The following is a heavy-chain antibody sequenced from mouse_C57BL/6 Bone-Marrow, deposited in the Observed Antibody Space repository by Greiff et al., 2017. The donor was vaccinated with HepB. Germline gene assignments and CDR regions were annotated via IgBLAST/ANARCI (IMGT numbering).Heavy chain of an antibody. CDR1: GYAFPHYL. Sequence: VPLPQSGAELVRPGTSVKVSCKASGYAFPHYLIEWVKQRPGQGLEWIGVINPGSGGTNYNEKFQGQIPMTADKSSSTAYMQLRSLTSEDSAVYFCARGGYSDVDYWGQGTTLTVSS. CDR2: INPGSGGT. V-gene: IGHV1-54*01. J-gene: IGHJ2*01. D-gene: IGHD2-12*01. CDR3: ARGGYSDVDY.